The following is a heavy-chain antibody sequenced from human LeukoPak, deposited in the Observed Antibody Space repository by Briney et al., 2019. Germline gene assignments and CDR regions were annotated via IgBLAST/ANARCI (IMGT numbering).Heavy chain of an antibody. D-gene: IGHD3-10*01. CDR2: ISGSGGST. V-gene: IGHV3-23*01. Sequence: GGSLRLSCAASGITFSSYAMSWVRQAPGKGLEWVSAISGSGGSTYYADSVKGRFTISRDNSKNTLYLQMNSLRAEDTAVYYCAKDPAGSGTHDRYFDYWGQGTLVTVSS. CDR3: AKDPAGSGTHDRYFDY. CDR1: GITFSSYA. J-gene: IGHJ4*02.